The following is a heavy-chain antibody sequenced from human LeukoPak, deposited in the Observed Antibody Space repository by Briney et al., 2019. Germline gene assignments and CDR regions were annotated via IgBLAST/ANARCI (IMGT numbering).Heavy chain of an antibody. J-gene: IGHJ4*02. CDR2: ISSSSSSYI. V-gene: IGHV3-21*01. CDR1: GFTFSSYS. Sequence: PGGSLRLSCAASGFTFSSYSMNWVRQAPGKGLEWVSSISSSSSSYIYYADSVKGRFTISRDNAKNSLYLQMNSLRAEDTAVYYCARDKFTMVRGVIDYWGQGTLVTVSS. CDR3: ARDKFTMVRGVIDY. D-gene: IGHD3-10*01.